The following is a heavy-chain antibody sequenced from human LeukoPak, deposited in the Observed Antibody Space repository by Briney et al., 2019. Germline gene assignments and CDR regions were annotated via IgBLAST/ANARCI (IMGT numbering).Heavy chain of an antibody. CDR2: ICGRSSHT. D-gene: IGHD3-16*01. J-gene: IGHJ4*02. CDR3: GRAFPPLRTSSAGDL. CDR1: GFTFSDYD. Sequence: GGSLRLSCSASGFTFSDYDMNWIRQAPGKGLEWISAICGRSSHTYYGDSVKGRFSISRDNAKNLLYLQMNGLGAEDTAVYCCGRAFPPLRTSSAGDLWGQGTLVTVSS. V-gene: IGHV3-21*06.